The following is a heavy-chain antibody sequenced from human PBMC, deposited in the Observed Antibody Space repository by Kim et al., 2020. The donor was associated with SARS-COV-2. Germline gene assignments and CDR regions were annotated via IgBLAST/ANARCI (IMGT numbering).Heavy chain of an antibody. Sequence: GESLRLSCAASGLTFSSHWMHWVRQAPGKGPVWVSRINADRSVIEYAASVKGRFTISRDNAKSTLDLQMDSLRPGDTAVYYCARGSGSYGFDSWGQGIMVAVSS. V-gene: IGHV3-74*01. CDR2: INADRSVI. CDR1: GLTFSSHW. CDR3: ARGSGSYGFDS. D-gene: IGHD1-26*01. J-gene: IGHJ4*02.